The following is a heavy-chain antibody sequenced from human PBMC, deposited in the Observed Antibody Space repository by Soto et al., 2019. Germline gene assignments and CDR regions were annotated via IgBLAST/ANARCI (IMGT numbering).Heavy chain of an antibody. V-gene: IGHV3-30*03. CDR3: ARAPRVAAADYGMDV. D-gene: IGHD6-13*01. CDR1: GFTFSSYG. Sequence: GGSLRLSCAASGFTFSSYGMHWVRQAPGKGLEWVALISYDGSSTSYADSVKGRFTISRDNAKNTLYLQMNSLRAEDTAVYYCARAPRVAAADYGMDVWGQGTTVTVSS. J-gene: IGHJ6*02. CDR2: ISYDGSST.